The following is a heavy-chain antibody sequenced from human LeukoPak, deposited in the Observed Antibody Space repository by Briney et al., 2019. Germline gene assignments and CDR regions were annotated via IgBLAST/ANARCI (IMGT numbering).Heavy chain of an antibody. V-gene: IGHV3-30*02. CDR3: AGGYSYGYSHFDY. D-gene: IGHD5-18*01. CDR1: GFAFSRHG. Sequence: PGGSLRLSCAASGFAFSRHGIHWVRQAPGKGLEWVAFIPYDGSNKFYTDSVKGRFTISRDNSKNTLYLQMNSLRAEDTAVYYCAGGYSYGYSHFDYWGQGTLVTVSS. J-gene: IGHJ4*02. CDR2: IPYDGSNK.